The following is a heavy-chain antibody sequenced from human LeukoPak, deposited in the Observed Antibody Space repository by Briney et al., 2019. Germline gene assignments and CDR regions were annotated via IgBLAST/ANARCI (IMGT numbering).Heavy chain of an antibody. CDR3: AKLGYCSGGSCYPFDY. CDR2: ISYDGSNK. D-gene: IGHD2-15*01. V-gene: IGHV3-30*18. J-gene: IGHJ4*02. Sequence: GGSLRLSCAASGFTFSSYGMHWVRQAPGKGLEWVAVISYDGSNKYYADSVKGRFTISRDNSKNTLYLQMNSLRAEDTAVYYCAKLGYCSGGSCYPFDYWGQGTLVTVSS. CDR1: GFTFSSYG.